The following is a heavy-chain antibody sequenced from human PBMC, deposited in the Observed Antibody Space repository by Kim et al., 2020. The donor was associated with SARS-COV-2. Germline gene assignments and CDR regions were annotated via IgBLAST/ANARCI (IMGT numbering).Heavy chain of an antibody. D-gene: IGHD6-6*01. J-gene: IGHJ5*02. CDR1: GGSFSGYY. CDR2: INHSGST. V-gene: IGHV4-34*01. Sequence: SETLSLTCAVYGGSFSGYYWSWIRQPTGKGLEWIGEINHSGSTNYNPSLKSRVTISVDTSKNQFSLKLSSVTAADTAVYYCARHLGSSSAKLVWFDPWGQGTLVTVSS. CDR3: ARHLGSSSAKLVWFDP.